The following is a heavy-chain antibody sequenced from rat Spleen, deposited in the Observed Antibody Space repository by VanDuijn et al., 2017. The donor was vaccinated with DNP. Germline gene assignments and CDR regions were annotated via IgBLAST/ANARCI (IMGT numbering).Heavy chain of an antibody. Sequence: EVQLVESGGGLVQPGRSLKVSCAASGFTFSKYGMAWVRQASMKGLEWVAALSFDGSSTYYRDSVKGRFTISRDNAKSTLYLQMDSLRSEDTATYYCARHRTIMPYYYSMDAWGQGASVTVSS. J-gene: IGHJ4*01. CDR3: ARHRTIMPYYYSMDA. V-gene: IGHV5-29*01. CDR2: LSFDGSST. CDR1: GFTFSKYG. D-gene: IGHD1-12*01.